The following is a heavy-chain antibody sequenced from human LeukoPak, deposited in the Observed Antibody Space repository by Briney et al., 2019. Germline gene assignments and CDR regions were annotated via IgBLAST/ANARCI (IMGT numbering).Heavy chain of an antibody. Sequence: ASVKVSCKAFGYTFTSNYMHWVRQAPGQGPEWMGVISPSGGSTTYAQKFQGRVTMTRDTSISTAYMELSRLRSDDTAVYYCARGYSGYDYYYYYYYMDVWGKGTTVTISS. CDR1: GYTFTSNY. V-gene: IGHV1-2*02. D-gene: IGHD5-12*01. CDR2: ISPSGGST. J-gene: IGHJ6*03. CDR3: ARGYSGYDYYYYYYYMDV.